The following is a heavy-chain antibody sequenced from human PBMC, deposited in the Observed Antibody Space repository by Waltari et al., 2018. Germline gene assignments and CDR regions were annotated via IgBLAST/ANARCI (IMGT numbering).Heavy chain of an antibody. D-gene: IGHD3-3*01. CDR2: IKQDGSEK. Sequence: EVQLVESGGGLVQPGGSLRLSCADSGFTFSSYWLSWVRQAPGKGREWVANIKQDGSEKYYVDSVKGRFTISRDNAKNSLYLQMNSLRAEDTAVYYCARDTIRGYFDYWGQGTLVTVSS. CDR3: ARDTIRGYFDY. V-gene: IGHV3-7*01. J-gene: IGHJ4*02. CDR1: GFTFSSYW.